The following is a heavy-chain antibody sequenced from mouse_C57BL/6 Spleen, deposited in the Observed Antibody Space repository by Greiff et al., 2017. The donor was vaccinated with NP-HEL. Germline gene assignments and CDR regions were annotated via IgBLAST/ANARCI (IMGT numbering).Heavy chain of an antibody. V-gene: IGHV5-6*01. CDR1: GFTFSSYG. CDR3: ARRYGNYDY. CDR2: ISSGGSYT. D-gene: IGHD2-1*01. Sequence: EVQGVESGGDLVKPGGSLKLSCAASGFTFSSYGMSWVRQTPDKRLEWVATISSGGSYTYYPDSVEGRFTISRDNAKNTLYLQRSSLKSEDTAIYYCARRYGNYDYWGQGTTLTVSS. J-gene: IGHJ2*01.